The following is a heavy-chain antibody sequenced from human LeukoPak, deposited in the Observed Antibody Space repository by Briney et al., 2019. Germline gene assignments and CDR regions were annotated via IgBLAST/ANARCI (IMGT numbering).Heavy chain of an antibody. Sequence: GGSLRLSCAASGFTISSYWMHWVRQAPGKGLVWVSRINSDGSSTTYGDSVKGRFTISRDNAKNTLYMYIHSLRAEDTAVYYCAREYYDSSGSPYFDYWGQGTLVTVSS. V-gene: IGHV3-74*01. J-gene: IGHJ4*02. D-gene: IGHD3-22*01. CDR3: AREYYDSSGSPYFDY. CDR1: GFTISSYW. CDR2: INSDGSST.